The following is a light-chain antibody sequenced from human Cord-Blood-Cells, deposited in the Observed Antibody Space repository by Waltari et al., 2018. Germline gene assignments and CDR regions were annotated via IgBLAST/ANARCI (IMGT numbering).Light chain of an antibody. CDR3: CSYAGSSTLV. Sequence: QSALTQPASVSGSPGQSITISCTGTSSDVGSSNLVSWYQQHPGKAPKLMIYEVSTRPSGVSNRFSGSKSGNTASLTISGLQAEDEADYYCCSYAGSSTLVFGGGTKLTVL. CDR1: SSDVGSSNL. J-gene: IGLJ2*01. V-gene: IGLV2-23*02. CDR2: EVS.